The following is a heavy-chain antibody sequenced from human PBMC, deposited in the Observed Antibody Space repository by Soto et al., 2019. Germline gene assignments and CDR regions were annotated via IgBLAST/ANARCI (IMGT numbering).Heavy chain of an antibody. CDR3: ARDRTYSSGIKH. V-gene: IGHV1-69*13. CDR1: GGTFSSYA. Sequence: SVKVSCKASGGTFSSYAISWVRQAPGQGLEWMGGIIPIFGTANYAQKFQGRVTITADESTSTAYMELSSLRSEDTAVYYCARDRTYSSGIKHWGQGTLVTVSS. J-gene: IGHJ1*01. CDR2: IIPIFGTA. D-gene: IGHD6-19*01.